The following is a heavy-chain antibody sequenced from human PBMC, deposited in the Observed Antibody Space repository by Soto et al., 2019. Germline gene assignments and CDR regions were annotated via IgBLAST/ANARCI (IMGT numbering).Heavy chain of an antibody. CDR3: ARDSPPSGYCSSTSCPMEGWFDP. CDR2: TYYRSKWYN. V-gene: IGHV6-1*01. CDR1: GDSVSSNSAA. J-gene: IGHJ5*02. Sequence: SQTLSLTCAISGDSVSSNSAAWNWIRQSPSGGLEWLGRTYYRSKWYNDYAVSVKSRITINPDTSKNQFSLQLNSVTPEDTAVYYCARDSPPSGYCSSTSCPMEGWFDPWGQGTLVTVSS. D-gene: IGHD2-2*01.